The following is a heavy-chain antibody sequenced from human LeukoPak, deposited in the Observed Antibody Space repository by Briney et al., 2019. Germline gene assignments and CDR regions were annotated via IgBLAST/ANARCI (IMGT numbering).Heavy chain of an antibody. D-gene: IGHD3-10*01. CDR3: ARGRGYGAYVSLDY. CDR2: INHSGST. V-gene: IGHV4-34*01. Sequence: PSETLSLTSAVYGGSFSGYYWSWIRQPPGKGLEWIGEINHSGSTNYNPSLKSRVTISVDTSKNQFSLKLSSVTAADTAVYYCARGRGYGAYVSLDYWGQGTLVTVSS. CDR1: GGSFSGYY. J-gene: IGHJ4*02.